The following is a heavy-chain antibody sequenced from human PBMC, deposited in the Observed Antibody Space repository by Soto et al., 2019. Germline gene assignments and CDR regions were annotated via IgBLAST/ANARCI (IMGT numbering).Heavy chain of an antibody. CDR2: INPNSGGT. J-gene: IGHJ5*02. Sequence: GASLKVSCKASGCTFSIYAISLVRQAPGQWLECIGWINPNSGGTNYAQNFQGRFTMTRDTSISTAYMELRSLRSDDTAVYYCARVEGITIFGVVISLYNWFDPWGQGTLVTVSS. CDR1: GCTFSIYA. CDR3: ARVEGITIFGVVISLYNWFDP. D-gene: IGHD3-3*01. V-gene: IGHV1-2*02.